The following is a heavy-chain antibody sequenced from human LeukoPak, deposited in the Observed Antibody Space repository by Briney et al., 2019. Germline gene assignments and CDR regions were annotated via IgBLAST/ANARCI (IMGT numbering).Heavy chain of an antibody. V-gene: IGHV3-11*01. J-gene: IGHJ4*02. CDR2: AGSSGSPM. D-gene: IGHD3-3*01. CDR1: RFTFSDYY. Sequence: GGSLRLSCAASRFTFSDYYMSWIRQAPGKGLEWISYAGSSGSPMNYADSVKGRFTISKDNTKNSLYLQMNSLRAEDTAMYYCARTGFDLWSGYYGARYFFDYWGQGTLVTVSS. CDR3: ARTGFDLWSGYYGARYFFDY.